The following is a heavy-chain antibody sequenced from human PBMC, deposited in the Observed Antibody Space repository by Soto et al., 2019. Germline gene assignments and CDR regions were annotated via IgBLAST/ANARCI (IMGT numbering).Heavy chain of an antibody. D-gene: IGHD4-17*01. Sequence: SETLSLTCTVSGGSISSGDYYWSWIRQPPGKGLEWIGYIYYSGSTYYSPSLKSRVTISVDTSKNQFSLKLSSVTAADTAVYYCAREYGDYSINWFDPWGQGTLVTVSS. J-gene: IGHJ5*02. V-gene: IGHV4-30-4*01. CDR3: AREYGDYSINWFDP. CDR1: GGSISSGDYY. CDR2: IYYSGST.